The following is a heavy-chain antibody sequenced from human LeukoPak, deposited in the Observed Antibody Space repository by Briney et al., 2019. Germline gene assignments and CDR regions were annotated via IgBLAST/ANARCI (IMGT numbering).Heavy chain of an antibody. Sequence: SVKLSCNCSGGTVTSCGSSWVRQAPGQWLEWMGWISAYNGNTNYAQKLQGRVTMTTDTSTSTAYMELRSLRSGDTAVYYCARDDYWNDREHSSYGMDVWGQGTAVTVSS. D-gene: IGHD1-1*01. V-gene: IGHV1-18*01. CDR1: GGTVTSCG. CDR3: ARDDYWNDREHSSYGMDV. CDR2: ISAYNGNT. J-gene: IGHJ6*02.